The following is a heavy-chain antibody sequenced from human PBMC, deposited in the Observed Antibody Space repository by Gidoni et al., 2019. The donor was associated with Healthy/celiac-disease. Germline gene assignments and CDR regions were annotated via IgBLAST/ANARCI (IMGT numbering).Heavy chain of an antibody. D-gene: IGHD6-13*01. CDR3: AKDRSSSSWRTPFYYYGMDV. CDR1: GFTFSSYG. V-gene: IGHV3-30*18. J-gene: IGHJ6*02. CDR2: ISYDGSNK. Sequence: QVQLVESGGGVVQPGRSLRLACAASGFTFSSYGMHWVRQAPGKGLGWVAVISYDGSNKYYADSVKGRFTISRDNSKNTLYLQMNSLRAEDTAVYYCAKDRSSSSWRTPFYYYGMDVWGQGTTVTVSS.